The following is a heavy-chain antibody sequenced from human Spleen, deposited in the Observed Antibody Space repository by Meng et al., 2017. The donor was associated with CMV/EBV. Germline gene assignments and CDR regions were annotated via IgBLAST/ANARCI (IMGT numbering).Heavy chain of an antibody. J-gene: IGHJ5*02. CDR1: GYAFTSYG. V-gene: IGHV1-18*01. CDR2: ISAYNGNT. D-gene: IGHD3-10*01. CDR3: ARAGVRGVIPNWFDP. Sequence: ASVKVSCKASGYAFTSYGISWVRQAPGQGLEWMGWISAYNGNTNYAQKLQGRVTMTTDTSASTAYMELRSLRSDDTAVYYCARAGVRGVIPNWFDPWGQGTLVTVSS.